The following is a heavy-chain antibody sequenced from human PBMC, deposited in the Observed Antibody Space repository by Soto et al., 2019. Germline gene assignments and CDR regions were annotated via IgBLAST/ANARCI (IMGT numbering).Heavy chain of an antibody. CDR3: TSRIAVAGLYYFDY. J-gene: IGHJ4*02. D-gene: IGHD6-19*01. CDR1: GFTFSNAW. CDR2: IKSKTDGGTT. V-gene: IGHV3-15*01. Sequence: GGSLRLSCAASGFTFSNAWMSWVRQAPGKGLEWVGRIKSKTDGGTTDYAAPVKGRFTISRDDSKNTLYLQMNSLKTEDTAVYYCTSRIAVAGLYYFDYWGQGTLVTVSS.